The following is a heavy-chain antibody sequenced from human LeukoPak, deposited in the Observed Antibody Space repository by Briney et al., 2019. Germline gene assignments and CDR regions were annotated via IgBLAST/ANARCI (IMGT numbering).Heavy chain of an antibody. CDR1: GYTLTELS. CDR3: ATGPKGLITFGGVIPPDY. J-gene: IGHJ4*02. D-gene: IGHD3-16*02. V-gene: IGHV1-24*01. Sequence: GASVKVSCEVSGYTLTELSMHWVRQAPGKGLEWMGGFDPEDGETIYAQKFQGRVTMTEDTSTDTAYMELSSLRSEDTAVYYCATGPKGLITFGGVIPPDYWGQGTLVTVSS. CDR2: FDPEDGET.